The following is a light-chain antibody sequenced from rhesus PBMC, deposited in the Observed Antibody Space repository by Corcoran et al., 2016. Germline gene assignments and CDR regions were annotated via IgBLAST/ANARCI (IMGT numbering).Light chain of an antibody. CDR1: QSVRSH. V-gene: IGKV3-35*01. Sequence: EIVMTQSPATLSLSPGERPTLSCRASQSVRSHLAWYHQKPGQSPRHLMFYASKRANGNPDRFRGSGSGTDFTLTISSLEPEDVGVYYCQQYNNWKSFGQGTKVEIK. CDR2: YAS. J-gene: IGKJ2*01. CDR3: QQYNNWKS.